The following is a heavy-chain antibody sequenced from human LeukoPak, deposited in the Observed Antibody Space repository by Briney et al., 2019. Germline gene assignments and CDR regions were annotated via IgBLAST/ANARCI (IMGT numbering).Heavy chain of an antibody. J-gene: IGHJ6*03. D-gene: IGHD3-3*01. Sequence: GGSLRLSCAASGVTFSSYAMSWVRQAPGKGLEWVSAISGSGGSTYYADSVKGRFTISRDNSKNTLYLQMNSLRAEDTAVYYCAKDSSLLRFLEWPGYMDVWGKGTTVTVSS. CDR1: GVTFSSYA. CDR2: ISGSGGST. CDR3: AKDSSLLRFLEWPGYMDV. V-gene: IGHV3-23*01.